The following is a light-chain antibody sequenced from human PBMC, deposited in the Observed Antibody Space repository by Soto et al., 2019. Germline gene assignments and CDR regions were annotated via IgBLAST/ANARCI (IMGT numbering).Light chain of an antibody. Sequence: EIVLTQSPATLSFSPGERGTRSCRASQSVSNYLAWYQQKPGQAPRLLIYDASNRATDIPARFSGSGSGTDFTLTISSLEPEDFAVYYCQQRSNWPPFTFGQGTRLEIK. CDR3: QQRSNWPPFT. CDR2: DAS. V-gene: IGKV3-11*01. CDR1: QSVSNY. J-gene: IGKJ5*01.